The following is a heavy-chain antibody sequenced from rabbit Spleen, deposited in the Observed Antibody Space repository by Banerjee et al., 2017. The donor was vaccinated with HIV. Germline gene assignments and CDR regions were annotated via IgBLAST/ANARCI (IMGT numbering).Heavy chain of an antibody. Sequence: QEQLVESGGGLVQPGGSLTLTCTASGFSFSSSYWICWVRQAPGKGLEWIASIAAGSSGSTWYANWAKGRFTISKTSSTTVTLRMTSLTAADRAAYFCARDLVGVIGWNFYLWGQGTLVTVS. D-gene: IGHD1-1*01. CDR2: IAAGSSGST. CDR3: ARDLVGVIGWNFYL. V-gene: IGHV1S45*01. J-gene: IGHJ3*01. CDR1: GFSFSSSYW.